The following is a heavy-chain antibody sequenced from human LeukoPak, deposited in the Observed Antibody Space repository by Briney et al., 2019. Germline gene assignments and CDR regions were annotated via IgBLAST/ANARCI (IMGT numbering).Heavy chain of an antibody. CDR3: ARKVSSSSWYYGEY. Sequence: GGSLRLSCAASGFTFSSYAMHWVRQAPGKGLEWVAVISYDGSNKYSADSVKGRFTISRDNSKNTLYLQMNSLRAEATAVYCCARKVSSSSWYYGEYWGQGTLVTVSS. D-gene: IGHD6-13*01. J-gene: IGHJ4*02. V-gene: IGHV3-30-3*01. CDR1: GFTFSSYA. CDR2: ISYDGSNK.